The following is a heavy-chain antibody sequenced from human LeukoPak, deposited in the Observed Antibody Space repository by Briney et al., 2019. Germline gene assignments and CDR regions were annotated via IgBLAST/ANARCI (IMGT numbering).Heavy chain of an antibody. CDR3: ARDLSDYYDSSGP. J-gene: IGHJ5*02. CDR2: IKQDGSEK. Sequence: GGSLRLSCAASGFTFSGYWMSWVRQAPGKGLEWVANIKQDGSEKYYVDSVKGRFTISRDNAKNSLYLQMNSLRAEDTAVYYCARDLSDYYDSSGPWGQGTLVTVSS. D-gene: IGHD3-22*01. V-gene: IGHV3-7*03. CDR1: GFTFSGYW.